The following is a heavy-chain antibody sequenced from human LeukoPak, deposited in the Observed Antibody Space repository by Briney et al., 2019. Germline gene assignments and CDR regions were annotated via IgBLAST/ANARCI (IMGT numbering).Heavy chain of an antibody. CDR3: TRFCVGGSCQSGPDY. CDR1: GGSISSYH. CDR2: IFYSGIT. J-gene: IGHJ4*02. V-gene: IGHV4-39*07. D-gene: IGHD2-15*01. Sequence: SQTLSLTCTVSGGSISSYHWGWIRQPPGKGLEWIGSIFYSGITYYDPTLKSRVTMSVDTSRNQFSPRLNSVTAADTAVYYCTRFCVGGSCQSGPDYWGQGTLVTVSS.